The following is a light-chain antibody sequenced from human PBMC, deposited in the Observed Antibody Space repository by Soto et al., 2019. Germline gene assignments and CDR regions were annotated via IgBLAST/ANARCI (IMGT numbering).Light chain of an antibody. CDR2: NNL. Sequence: QSVLTQPPSVSGAPGQRVTISCTGSSSNFGAGYEVHWYKQVPGAAPTLVIFNNLNRPSGVPERFSGSKSGTSASLVISGLQAQDEADYYYQSFDSSLRVYVFGSGTKAPS. CDR3: QSFDSSLRVYV. CDR1: SSNFGAGYE. J-gene: IGLJ1*01. V-gene: IGLV1-40*01.